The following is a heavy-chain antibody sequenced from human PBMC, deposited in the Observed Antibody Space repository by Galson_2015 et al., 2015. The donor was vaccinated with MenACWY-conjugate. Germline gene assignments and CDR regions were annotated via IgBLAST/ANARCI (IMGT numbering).Heavy chain of an antibody. J-gene: IGHJ4*02. CDR1: GFTFRSYA. CDR3: AKDRGSDSSTWDR. V-gene: IGHV3-23*01. Sequence: SLRLSCAASGFTFRSYAMTWVRQTPGKGLDWASIISGSGGSTYYADSVKGRFTISRDNSENTLFLQMDSLRAEDTAVYYCAKDRGSDSSTWDRWGQGTLVTVSS. D-gene: IGHD6-13*01. CDR2: ISGSGGST.